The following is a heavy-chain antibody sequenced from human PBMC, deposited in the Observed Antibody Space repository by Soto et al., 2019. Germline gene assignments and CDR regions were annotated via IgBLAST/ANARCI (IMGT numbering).Heavy chain of an antibody. J-gene: IGHJ5*02. V-gene: IGHV1-18*01. CDR1: GYTFTSYG. Sequence: ASVKVSCKASGYTFTSYGISWVRQAPGQGLEWMGWTSAYNGNTNYAQKLQGRVTMTTDTSTSTAYMELRSLRSEDTAMYYCARSYISSSYWFDPWGQGTLVTVSS. D-gene: IGHD6-6*01. CDR2: TSAYNGNT. CDR3: ARSYISSSYWFDP.